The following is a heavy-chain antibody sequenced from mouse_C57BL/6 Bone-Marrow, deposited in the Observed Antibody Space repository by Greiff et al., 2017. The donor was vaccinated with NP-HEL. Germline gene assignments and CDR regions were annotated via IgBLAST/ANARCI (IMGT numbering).Heavy chain of an antibody. CDR2: IYPGDGDT. D-gene: IGHD1-1*01. CDR1: GYAFSSSW. V-gene: IGHV1-82*01. J-gene: IGHJ1*03. CDR3: APYYYGSSYGWYFDV. Sequence: QVQLKQSGPELVKPGASVKISCKASGYAFSSSWMNWVKQRPGKGLEWIGRIYPGDGDTNYNGKFKGKATLTADKSSSTAYMQLSSLTSEDSAVYFCAPYYYGSSYGWYFDVWGTGTTVTVSS.